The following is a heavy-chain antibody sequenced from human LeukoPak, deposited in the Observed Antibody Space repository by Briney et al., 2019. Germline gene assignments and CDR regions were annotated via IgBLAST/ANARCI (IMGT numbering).Heavy chain of an antibody. D-gene: IGHD2/OR15-2a*01. CDR2: IKCKTDGGTT. CDR1: GFTFSYAW. Sequence: GGSLRLSCAASGFTFSYAWMSWVRQAPGTGLEWVGRIKCKTDGGTTDYAAPVKGRFTISRDDSKNTLYLQMNSLKSEDTAVYYCATDLRGRGPNPLSSRIDYWGQGTLVTVSS. J-gene: IGHJ4*02. V-gene: IGHV3-15*01. CDR3: ATDLRGRGPNPLSSRIDY.